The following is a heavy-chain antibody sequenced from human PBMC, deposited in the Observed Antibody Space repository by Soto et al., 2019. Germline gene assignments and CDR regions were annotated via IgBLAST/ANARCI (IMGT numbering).Heavy chain of an antibody. D-gene: IGHD7-27*01. J-gene: IGHJ4*02. Sequence: QITLKESGPTLVKPTQTLTLTCTFSGFSLSTSGVGVGWIRQPPGKALEWLAFLYWDDDKRYSPSLKSRLTLTHDTSKNQVLLTMTNMDPVDTATYYCARTSVNWGSRGLVDYWGQGTLVTVAS. CDR1: GFSLSTSGVG. CDR2: LYWDDDK. V-gene: IGHV2-5*02. CDR3: ARTSVNWGSRGLVDY.